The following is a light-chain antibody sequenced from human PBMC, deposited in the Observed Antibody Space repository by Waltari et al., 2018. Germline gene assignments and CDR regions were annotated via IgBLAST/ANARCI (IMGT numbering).Light chain of an antibody. J-gene: IGKJ4*01. CDR1: QSIGGY. CDR2: DAS. Sequence: HLNQSPSSLSASVRGRVTITCRASQSIGGYLNWYQQKPGKAPDLLIYDASSLQSGVPSRFSGSGSGTDFTLTITTLQPEDFATYYCQQSNSMPLTFGGGTKVEIK. V-gene: IGKV1-39*01. CDR3: QQSNSMPLT.